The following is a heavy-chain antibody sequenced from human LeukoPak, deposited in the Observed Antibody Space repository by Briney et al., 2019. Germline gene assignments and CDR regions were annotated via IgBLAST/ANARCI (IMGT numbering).Heavy chain of an antibody. CDR3: ARDLDWVFDF. D-gene: IGHD3-9*01. CDR2: ISTYNGDT. V-gene: IGHV1-18*01. J-gene: IGHJ4*02. Sequence: ASVKVSCKASGYTFNTYSFSWVRQAPGQGLEWMGWISTYNGDTKYAQDYQDRVTMTTDASTSTAYMELRSLRSDDTVVYYCARDLDWVFDFWGQGTLVTVSS. CDR1: GYTFNTYS.